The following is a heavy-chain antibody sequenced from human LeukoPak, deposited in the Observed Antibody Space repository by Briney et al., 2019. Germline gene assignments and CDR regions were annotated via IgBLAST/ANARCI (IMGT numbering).Heavy chain of an antibody. D-gene: IGHD3-22*01. CDR3: AKDLGVTMIVVQGDPHFDY. J-gene: IGHJ4*02. CDR1: GFTFSCYA. CDR2: ISGSGGST. Sequence: PGGSLRLSCAASGFTFSCYAMSWVRQAPGKGLEWVSAISGSGGSTYYADSVKGRFTISRDNSKNTLYLQMNSLRAEDTAVYYCAKDLGVTMIVVQGDPHFDYWGQGTLVTVSS. V-gene: IGHV3-23*01.